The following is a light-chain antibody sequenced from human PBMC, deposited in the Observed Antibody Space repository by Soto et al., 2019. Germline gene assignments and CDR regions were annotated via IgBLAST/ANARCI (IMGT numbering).Light chain of an antibody. Sequence: IVLTQSPGTLSLSPWERATLSCRASQSVSSSYLAWYQQKPGQAPRLLIYGASSRATGIPDRFSGSGSGTDFTLTISRLEPEDFAVYYCQQCGSSPITFGQGTRLEIK. CDR1: QSVSSSY. CDR3: QQCGSSPIT. J-gene: IGKJ5*01. CDR2: GAS. V-gene: IGKV3-20*01.